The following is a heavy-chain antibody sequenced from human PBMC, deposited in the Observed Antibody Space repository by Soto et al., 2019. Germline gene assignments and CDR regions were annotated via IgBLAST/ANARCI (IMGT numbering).Heavy chain of an antibody. CDR1: GYTFTSYA. CDR3: ARDRSSSWYSYDYGMDV. V-gene: IGHV1-3*01. D-gene: IGHD6-13*01. Sequence: ASVKVSCKASGYTFTSYAMHWVRQAPGQRLEWMGWINAGNGNTKYSQKFQGRVTITRDTSAGTAYMELSSPRSEDTAVYYCARDRSSSWYSYDYGMDVWGQGNXVTVSS. CDR2: INAGNGNT. J-gene: IGHJ6*02.